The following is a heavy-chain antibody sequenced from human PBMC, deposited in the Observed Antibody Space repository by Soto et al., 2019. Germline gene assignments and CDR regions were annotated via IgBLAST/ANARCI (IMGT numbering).Heavy chain of an antibody. Sequence: PGGSLRLSWRASGVIFKGFGMHWVLQAPGKGLEWLSTSVGNGGGTLYADSVKGRFTISRDNSKNTLYLQMNSLRDEDTALYYCAKKTGLASDLWFPFDYLGQGTLVTVSS. CDR1: GVIFKGFG. D-gene: IGHD2-21*01. V-gene: IGHV3-23*01. CDR3: AKKTGLASDLWFPFDY. CDR2: SVGNGGGT. J-gene: IGHJ4*02.